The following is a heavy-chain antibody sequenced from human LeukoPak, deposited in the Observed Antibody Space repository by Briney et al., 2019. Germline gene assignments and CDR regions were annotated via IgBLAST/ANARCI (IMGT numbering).Heavy chain of an antibody. J-gene: IGHJ4*02. CDR2: INPNSGGT. CDR3: ARGVVVVAAQIHFDY. CDR1: GYTFTGYY. V-gene: IGHV1-2*02. D-gene: IGHD2-15*01. Sequence: ASVKVSCKASGYTFTGYYMHWVRQAPGQGLEWMGWINPNSGGTNYAQKFQGRVTMTRDTSISTAYMDLSRLRSDDTAVYYCARGVVVVAAQIHFDYWGQGTLVTVSS.